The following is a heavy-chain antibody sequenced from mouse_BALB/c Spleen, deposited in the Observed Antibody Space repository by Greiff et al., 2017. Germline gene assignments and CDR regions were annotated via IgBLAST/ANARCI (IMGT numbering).Heavy chain of an antibody. Sequence: EVKLVESGGDLVKPGGSLKLSCAASGFTFSSYGMSWVRQTPDKRLEWVATISNGGGSTYYPDTVKGRFTISRDNAKNTLYLQMSSLKSEDTAMYYCARQDFHYGAYWGQGTLVTVSA. D-gene: IGHD1-1*01. V-gene: IGHV5-12-2*01. CDR3: ARQDFHYGAY. CDR1: GFTFSSYG. J-gene: IGHJ3*01. CDR2: ISNGGGST.